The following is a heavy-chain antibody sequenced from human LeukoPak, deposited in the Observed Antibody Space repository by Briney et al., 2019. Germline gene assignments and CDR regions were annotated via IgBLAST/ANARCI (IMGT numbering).Heavy chain of an antibody. CDR2: IRNKAKSYST. V-gene: IGHV3-72*01. D-gene: IGHD3-16*01. CDR3: ARDGGKDDHSAFDI. Sequence: GGSLRFSCAASGVTLSDHHMDWVRQAPGEGLEWVGRIRNKAKSYSTQYAASVRGRFTISRDDSENSLFLQMNSLKTEDTAVYYCARDGGKDDHSAFDIWGQGTAVTVSS. CDR1: GVTLSDHH. J-gene: IGHJ3*02.